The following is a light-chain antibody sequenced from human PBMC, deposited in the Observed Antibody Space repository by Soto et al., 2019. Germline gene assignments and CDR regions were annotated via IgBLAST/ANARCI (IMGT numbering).Light chain of an antibody. J-gene: IGKJ4*01. CDR1: QSVSSSS. V-gene: IGKV3-20*01. Sequence: EIVLTQSPGTLSLSPGERATLSCRASQSVSSSSLAWYQQKPGQAPRLLIFGASNRATGIPGRFSGSGSGTDFTLTISRLEPEDFAVYYCQQYGSSPPKLTFGGGTKVEIK. CDR2: GAS. CDR3: QQYGSSPPKLT.